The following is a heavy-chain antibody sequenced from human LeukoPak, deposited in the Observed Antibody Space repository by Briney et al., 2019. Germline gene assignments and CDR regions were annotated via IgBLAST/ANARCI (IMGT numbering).Heavy chain of an antibody. CDR3: ARAAYDILTGYYPGYFDL. V-gene: IGHV3-21*01. J-gene: IGHJ2*01. Sequence: GGSLRLSCAASGFTFSSYSMNWVRQAPGKGLEWVSSISSSSSYIYYADSVKGRFTISRDNAKNSLYLQMNSLRAEDKAVFYCARAAYDILTGYYPGYFDLWGRGTLVTVSS. CDR1: GFTFSSYS. CDR2: ISSSSSYI. D-gene: IGHD3-9*01.